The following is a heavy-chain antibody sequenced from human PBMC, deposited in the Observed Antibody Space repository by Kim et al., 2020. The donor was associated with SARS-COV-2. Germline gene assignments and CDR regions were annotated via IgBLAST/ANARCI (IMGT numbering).Heavy chain of an antibody. CDR3: AFYDSSGYSSLNFDY. J-gene: IGHJ4*02. CDR1: GGTFSSYA. CDR2: IIPILGIA. D-gene: IGHD3-22*01. V-gene: IGHV1-69*04. Sequence: SVKVSCKASGGTFSSYAISWVRQAPGQGLEWMGRIIPILGIANYAQKFQGRVTITADKSTSTAYMELSSLRSEDTAVYYFAFYDSSGYSSLNFDYWGQG.